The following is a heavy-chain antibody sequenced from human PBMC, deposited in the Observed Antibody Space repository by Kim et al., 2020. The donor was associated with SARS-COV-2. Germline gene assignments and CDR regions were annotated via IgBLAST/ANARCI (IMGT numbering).Heavy chain of an antibody. CDR2: IYYSGST. CDR3: ARGTISSTSSRGDYYYYGMDV. Sequence: SETLSLTCTVSGGSVSSGSYYWSWIRQPPGKGLEWIGYIYYSGSTNYNPSLKSRVTISVDTSKNQFSLKLSSVTAADTAVYYCARGTISSTSSRGDYYYYGMDVWGQGTTVTVSS. V-gene: IGHV4-61*01. J-gene: IGHJ6*02. CDR1: GGSVSSGSYY. D-gene: IGHD2-2*01.